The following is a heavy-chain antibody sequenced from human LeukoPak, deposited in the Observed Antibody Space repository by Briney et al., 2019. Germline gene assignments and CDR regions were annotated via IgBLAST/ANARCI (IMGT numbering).Heavy chain of an antibody. CDR2: IIPILGMA. D-gene: IGHD5/OR15-5a*01. CDR1: GGTFSSYA. CDR3: AEDIVYTITGGHYYYYGMDV. J-gene: IGHJ6*02. Sequence: ASVKVSCKASGGTFSSYAISWVRQAPGQGLEWMGRIIPILGMANYEEKFQGRVTITADTSTSTAYLELSSLRSEHTSVYYCAEDIVYTITGGHYYYYGMDVGGQGTTVTVSS. V-gene: IGHV1-69*04.